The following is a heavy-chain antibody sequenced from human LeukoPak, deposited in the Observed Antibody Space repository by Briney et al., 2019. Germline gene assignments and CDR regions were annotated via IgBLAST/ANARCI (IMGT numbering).Heavy chain of an antibody. Sequence: GGSLRLSCAGSGFTFSNAWMSWDRQAPGEGLEWVGRIKSKTAGGTTDYTAPVKGRFTISRDDSENTLYLQMNSLKTEDTALYFCTTEVNYWGQGTLVTVSS. D-gene: IGHD2-21*01. CDR3: TTEVNY. J-gene: IGHJ4*02. CDR2: IKSKTAGGTT. V-gene: IGHV3-15*01. CDR1: GFTFSNAW.